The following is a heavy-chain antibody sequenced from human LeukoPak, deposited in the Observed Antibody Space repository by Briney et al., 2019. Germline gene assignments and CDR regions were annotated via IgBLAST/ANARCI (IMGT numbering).Heavy chain of an antibody. CDR1: GFIFSSYS. Sequence: GGSLRLSCAASGFIFSSYSMNWVRQAPGKGLEWVSSISSSSTYIYYADSVKGRFTISRDNAKNSLYLQMNSLRAEDTAVYYCARDRSPGNFDYWGQGTLVTVSS. CDR3: ARDRSPGNFDY. D-gene: IGHD3-10*01. J-gene: IGHJ4*02. V-gene: IGHV3-21*01. CDR2: ISSSSTYI.